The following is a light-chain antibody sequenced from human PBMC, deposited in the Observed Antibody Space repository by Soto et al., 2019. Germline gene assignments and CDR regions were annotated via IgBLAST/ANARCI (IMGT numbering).Light chain of an antibody. J-gene: IGKJ1*01. V-gene: IGKV3-15*01. CDR2: GAS. CDR3: QEYNTWPWT. Sequence: EILLTQSPCTLSVSPGDRVTLSCRASQSVNNNLAWYQQKLGQAPRVLIYGASTRATGIPARFTGSGSGTEFILTITSLQSEDSEVYYCQEYNTWPWTFGQGTKVDIK. CDR1: QSVNNN.